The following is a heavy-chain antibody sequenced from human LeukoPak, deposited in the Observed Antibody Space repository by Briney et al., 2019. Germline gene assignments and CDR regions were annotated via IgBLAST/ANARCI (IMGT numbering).Heavy chain of an antibody. D-gene: IGHD5-18*01. CDR3: ARGYSFGLRGFDY. CDR1: GFDFSDFH. V-gene: IGHV3-11*05. J-gene: IGHJ4*02. Sequence: GGSLRLSCAASGFDFSDFHLSWLRQAPGKGLEWLSYISSTTNYTDHADSVKGRFTISRDNAKNSLYLQLNSLRAEDTAVYYCARGYSFGLRGFDYWRQGTLVTVSS. CDR2: ISSTTNYT.